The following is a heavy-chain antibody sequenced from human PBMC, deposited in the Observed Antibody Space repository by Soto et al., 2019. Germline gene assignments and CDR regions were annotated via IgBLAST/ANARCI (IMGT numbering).Heavy chain of an antibody. V-gene: IGHV4-34*01. Sequence: QVQLQQWGAGLLKPSETLSLTCAVSGGSFSGHYWSWIRQPPGKGLEWIGELNHSGSTNYNPSLKRRVTIXVXTXENQFSLKLSSVTAADTAVYFCARVGALGSSSCFDYWGQGTLVTVSS. CDR1: GGSFSGHY. CDR3: ARVGALGSSSCFDY. CDR2: LNHSGST. D-gene: IGHD6-13*01. J-gene: IGHJ4*02.